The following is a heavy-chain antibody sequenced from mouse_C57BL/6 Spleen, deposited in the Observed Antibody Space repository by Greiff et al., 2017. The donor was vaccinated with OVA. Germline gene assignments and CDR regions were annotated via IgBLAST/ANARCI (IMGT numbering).Heavy chain of an antibody. D-gene: IGHD2-2*01. CDR1: GYTFTSYW. V-gene: IGHV1-52*01. J-gene: IGHJ3*01. Sequence: QVQLQQPGAELVRPGSSVKLSCKASGYTFTSYWMHWVKQRPIQGLEWIGNIDPSDSETHYNQKFKDKAALTVDKSSSTAYMQLSSLTSEDSAVYYCARNGYERDFAYWGQGTLVTVSA. CDR3: ARNGYERDFAY. CDR2: IDPSDSET.